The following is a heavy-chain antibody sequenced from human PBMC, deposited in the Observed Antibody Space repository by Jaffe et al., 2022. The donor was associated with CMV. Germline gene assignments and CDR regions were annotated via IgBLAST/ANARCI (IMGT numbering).Heavy chain of an antibody. V-gene: IGHV5-51*01. CDR2: IYPGDSDT. CDR1: GYSFTSYW. CDR3: ARGRVRGLRFLEWLSSWPSLDY. D-gene: IGHD3-3*01. J-gene: IGHJ4*02. Sequence: EVQLVQSGAEVKKPGESLKISCKGSGYSFTSYWIGWVRQMPGKGLEWMGIIYPGDSDTRYSPSFQGQVTISADKSISTAYLQWSSLKASDTAMYYCARGRVRGLRFLEWLSSWPSLDYWGQGTLVTVSS.